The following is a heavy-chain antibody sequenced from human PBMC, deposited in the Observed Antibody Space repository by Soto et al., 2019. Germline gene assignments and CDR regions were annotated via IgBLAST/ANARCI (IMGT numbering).Heavy chain of an antibody. V-gene: IGHV3-66*04. J-gene: IGHJ6*02. CDR2: IYSRGST. CDR3: ASHEGVAGSDSSYYGMDV. Sequence: EVQLVETGGGLVQPGGSLRLSCAPSGLTVSNSFMSWVRQAPGKGLEWVSVIYSRGSTYYADSMKGRFTISRDNSNNTLYLQMSSLRVEDTAVYYCASHEGVAGSDSSYYGMDVWGQGTTVTVSS. CDR1: GLTVSNSF. D-gene: IGHD6-19*01.